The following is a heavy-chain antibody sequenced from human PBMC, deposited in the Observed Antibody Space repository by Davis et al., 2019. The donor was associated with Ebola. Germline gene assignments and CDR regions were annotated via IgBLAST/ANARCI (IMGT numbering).Heavy chain of an antibody. J-gene: IGHJ3*02. CDR1: GGTFSSYA. Sequence: SVKVSCKASGGTFSSYAISWVRQAPGQGLEWMGGIIPIFGTANYAQKFQGRVTITADESTSTAYMELSSLRSEDTAVYYCARDRTVTADAFDIWGQGTMVTVSS. D-gene: IGHD4-17*01. CDR3: ARDRTVTADAFDI. V-gene: IGHV1-69*13. CDR2: IIPIFGTA.